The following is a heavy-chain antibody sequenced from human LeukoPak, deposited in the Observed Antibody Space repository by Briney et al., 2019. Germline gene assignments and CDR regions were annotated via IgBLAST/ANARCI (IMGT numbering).Heavy chain of an antibody. CDR1: GGSFSGYY. J-gene: IGHJ6*02. Sequence: SETLSLTCAVYGGSFSGYYWSWIRQPPGKGLEGIGEINHSGSTNYNPSLKSRVTISVDTSKNQFSLKLSSVTAADTAVYYCARSGDSYGYSYYYYGMDVWGQGTTVTVSS. CDR3: ARSGDSYGYSYYYYGMDV. D-gene: IGHD5-18*01. CDR2: INHSGST. V-gene: IGHV4-34*01.